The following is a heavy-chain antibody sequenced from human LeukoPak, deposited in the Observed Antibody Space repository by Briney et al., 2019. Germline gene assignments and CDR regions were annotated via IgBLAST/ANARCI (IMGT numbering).Heavy chain of an antibody. V-gene: IGHV4-34*01. J-gene: IGHJ5*02. CDR3: ARGAARLVGGWFDP. D-gene: IGHD6-6*01. CDR1: GGSFSGYY. Sequence: SETLSLTCAVYGGSFSGYYWSWIRQPPGKGLGWIGEINHSGSTNYNPSLKSRVTISVDTSKNQFSLKLSSVTAADTAVYYCARGAARLVGGWFDPWGQGTLVTVSS. CDR2: INHSGST.